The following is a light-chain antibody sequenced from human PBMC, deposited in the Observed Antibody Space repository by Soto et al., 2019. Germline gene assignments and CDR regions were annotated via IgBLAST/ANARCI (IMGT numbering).Light chain of an antibody. Sequence: EIVLTQSPGTLSLSPGERATLSCRSSQSVSSGYLSWYQQKPGQAPRLLIFRAFKRATVIPDRFSGSGSGTDFNLTISRLDPEDLEVYYCQQYVANPPSCTFGQGTKVEIK. CDR3: QQYVANPPSCT. CDR1: QSVSSGY. V-gene: IGKV3-20*01. J-gene: IGKJ1*01. CDR2: RAF.